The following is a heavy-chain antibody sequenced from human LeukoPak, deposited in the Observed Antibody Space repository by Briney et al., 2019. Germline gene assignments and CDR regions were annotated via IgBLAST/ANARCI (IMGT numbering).Heavy chain of an antibody. CDR2: INAGNGNT. Sequence: GASVKVSCKASGYTFTSYAMHWVRQAPGQRLEWMGWINAGNGNTKYSQEFQGRVTITRDTSASTAYMELSSLRSEDMAVYYCARAELWFGELPGFFFYWGQGTLVTVSS. V-gene: IGHV1-3*03. CDR1: GYTFTSYA. CDR3: ARAELWFGELPGFFFY. D-gene: IGHD3-10*01. J-gene: IGHJ4*02.